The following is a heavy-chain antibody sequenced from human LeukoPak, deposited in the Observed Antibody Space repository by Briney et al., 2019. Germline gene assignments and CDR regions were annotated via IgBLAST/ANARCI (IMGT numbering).Heavy chain of an antibody. CDR3: AKDRFANRQIVGAITY. V-gene: IGHV3-23*01. Sequence: PGGSLRLSCAASGFTFSSYAMTWVRQAPGKGLEWVSSISGSGGSTHYADSVEGRFTISRDNVKDTLYLQMSSLRAEDTAAYYCAKDRFANRQIVGAITYWGQGTLVTVSS. CDR1: GFTFSSYA. J-gene: IGHJ4*02. CDR2: ISGSGGST. D-gene: IGHD1-26*01.